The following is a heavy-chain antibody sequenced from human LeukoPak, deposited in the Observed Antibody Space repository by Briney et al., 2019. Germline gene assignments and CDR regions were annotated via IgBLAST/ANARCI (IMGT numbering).Heavy chain of an antibody. CDR3: ARHLPGPYGSGSYSSGFDY. CDR2: IYYSGST. CDR1: GDSISSYY. D-gene: IGHD3-10*01. Sequence: PSETLSLTCTVSGDSISSYYWSWIRQPPGKGLEWIGYIYYSGSTNYNPSLKSRVTISVDTSKNQFSLKLSSVTAADAAVYYCARHLPGPYGSGSYSSGFDYWGQGTLVTVSS. J-gene: IGHJ4*02. V-gene: IGHV4-59*08.